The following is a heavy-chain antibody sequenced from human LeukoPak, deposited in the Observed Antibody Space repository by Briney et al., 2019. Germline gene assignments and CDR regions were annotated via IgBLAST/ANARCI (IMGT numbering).Heavy chain of an antibody. J-gene: IGHJ4*02. V-gene: IGHV3-30*18. CDR2: ISYDGSNK. CDR3: AKENDFVY. CDR1: GFTFSNYG. D-gene: IGHD3-3*01. Sequence: GGSLRLSCAASGFTFSNYGMHWVRQAPGKGLEWVAVISYDGSNKYYADSVKGRFTISRDNSKNTLYLQMNSLRAEDTAVYYCAKENDFVYWGQGTLVTVSS.